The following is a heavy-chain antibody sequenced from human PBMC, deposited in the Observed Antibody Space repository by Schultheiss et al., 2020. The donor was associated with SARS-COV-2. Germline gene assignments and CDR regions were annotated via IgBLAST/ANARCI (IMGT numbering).Heavy chain of an antibody. Sequence: GGSLRLSCAASGFTFSSYSMNWVRQAPGKGLEWVSSISSSSSYIYYADSVKGRFTISRDNAKNSLYLQMNSLRAEDTAVYYCARDGYCGGDCRYYFDYWGQGTLVTVSS. CDR3: ARDGYCGGDCRYYFDY. J-gene: IGHJ4*02. CDR1: GFTFSSYS. D-gene: IGHD2-21*02. CDR2: ISSSSSYI. V-gene: IGHV3-21*01.